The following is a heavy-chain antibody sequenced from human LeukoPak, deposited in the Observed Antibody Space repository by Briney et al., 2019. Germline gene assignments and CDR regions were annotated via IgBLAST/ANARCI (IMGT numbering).Heavy chain of an antibody. CDR1: GFTFSSYA. D-gene: IGHD5-18*01. Sequence: GGSLTLSCAASGFTFSSYAMSWVRQAPGKGLAWVSAISGSGGSTYYADSVKGRFTISRDNSKNTLYLQMNSLRAEDTAVYYCAKDGLWLRYYYYGMDVWGQGTTVTVSS. J-gene: IGHJ6*02. CDR2: ISGSGGST. V-gene: IGHV3-23*01. CDR3: AKDGLWLRYYYYGMDV.